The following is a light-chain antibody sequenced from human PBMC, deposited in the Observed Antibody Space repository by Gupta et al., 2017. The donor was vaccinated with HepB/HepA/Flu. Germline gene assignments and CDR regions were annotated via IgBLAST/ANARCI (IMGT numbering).Light chain of an antibody. V-gene: IGKV1-5*03. J-gene: IGKJ1*01. CDR1: EGISKL. Sequence: DLQKPESSSTLSASVGDRVTITCRASEGISKLLAWHQQRSGRAPQLLIYKASILQSGVPSRFSGSASGTEFTLTINGLQPEDFATYYCQQYSSFPWTFGQGTKVEIK. CDR2: KAS. CDR3: QQYSSFPWT.